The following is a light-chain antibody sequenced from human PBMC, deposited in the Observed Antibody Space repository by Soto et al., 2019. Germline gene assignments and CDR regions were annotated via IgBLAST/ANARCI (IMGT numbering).Light chain of an antibody. CDR1: QSVSSY. Sequence: EIVLTQSPATLSLSPGERATLSCRASQSVSSYLAWYQQKPGQAPRLLIYDASSRATCIPARFSGSGSGTDFTLTISSLEPEDFAVYYCQQRSNWWTFGQGTQVDIK. CDR2: DAS. J-gene: IGKJ1*01. V-gene: IGKV3-11*01. CDR3: QQRSNWWT.